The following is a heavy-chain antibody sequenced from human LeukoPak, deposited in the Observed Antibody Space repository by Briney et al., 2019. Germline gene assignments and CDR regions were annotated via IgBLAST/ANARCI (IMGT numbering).Heavy chain of an antibody. CDR3: ARRGGGRGFDI. CDR1: GYTFTTHW. V-gene: IGHV5-51*01. Sequence: GESLETSCKGFGYTFTTHWLAWVRQMPGKGLEWMGIIYPGDSDTRYSPSFQGQVTFSADKSISTAYLQWSSLKASDSAMYYCARRGGGRGFDIYGQGTVVTVSS. CDR2: IYPGDSDT. J-gene: IGHJ3*02. D-gene: IGHD2-15*01.